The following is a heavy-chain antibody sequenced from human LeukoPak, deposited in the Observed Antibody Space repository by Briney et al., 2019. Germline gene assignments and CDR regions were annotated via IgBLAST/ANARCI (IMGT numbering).Heavy chain of an antibody. CDR1: GYTFTDYY. Sequence: VATVKVSCKASGYTFTDYYMHWVRQAPGQGLEWPGLINPNSGGTNYAQKFQGRVTMTRDTSISTAYMELSRLRSDDTAVYYCAREYYDSSAYNQGAIDYWGQGTLVTVSS. CDR3: AREYYDSSAYNQGAIDY. J-gene: IGHJ4*02. V-gene: IGHV1-2*02. CDR2: INPNSGGT. D-gene: IGHD3-22*01.